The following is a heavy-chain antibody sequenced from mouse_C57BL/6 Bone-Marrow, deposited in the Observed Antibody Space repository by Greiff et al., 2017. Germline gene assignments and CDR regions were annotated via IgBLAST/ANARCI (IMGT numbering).Heavy chain of an antibody. CDR3: ESDAANWYYFDY. J-gene: IGHJ2*01. CDR1: GFTFSSYA. D-gene: IGHD4-1*01. Sequence: EVQGVESGGGLVKPGGSLKLSCAASGFTFSSYAMSWVRQTPETRLEWVATISDGGSYTYYPDNVKGRFTISRDNAKNNLYLHMSHLKSEDTAMYYCESDAANWYYFDYWGQGTTLTVSA. V-gene: IGHV5-4*01. CDR2: ISDGGSYT.